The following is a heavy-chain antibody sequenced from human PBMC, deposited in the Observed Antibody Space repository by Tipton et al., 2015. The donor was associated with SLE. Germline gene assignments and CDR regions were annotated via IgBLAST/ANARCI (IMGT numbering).Heavy chain of an antibody. J-gene: IGHJ4*02. CDR3: AIAVAGTLFFDY. D-gene: IGHD6-19*01. CDR1: GYTFSNYG. V-gene: IGHV1-18*01. CDR2: ISAYNGNT. Sequence: QLVQSGPGVKKPGASVKVSCKASGYTFSNYGISWVRQAPGQGLEWMGWISAYNGNTDYAQKLQGRVTMTTDTSTSTAYMELRSLRSEDTAVYYCAIAVAGTLFFDYWGQGALVTVSS.